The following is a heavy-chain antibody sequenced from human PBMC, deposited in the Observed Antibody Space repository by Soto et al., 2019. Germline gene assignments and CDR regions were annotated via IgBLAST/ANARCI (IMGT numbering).Heavy chain of an antibody. CDR1: GGSIRSGGYY. CDR3: GFGRFPSPVFDI. D-gene: IGHD3-10*01. J-gene: IGHJ3*02. CDR2: IYYSGST. Sequence: QVQLQESGPGLVKPSQTLSLTCTVYGGSIRSGGYYWRWIRQHPGKGLEWIGYIYYSGSTYYNPSLKRRVTMSVDTSKNQFSLKLSSVTAADTAVYYCGFGRFPSPVFDIWGQGKMVTVSS. V-gene: IGHV4-31*03.